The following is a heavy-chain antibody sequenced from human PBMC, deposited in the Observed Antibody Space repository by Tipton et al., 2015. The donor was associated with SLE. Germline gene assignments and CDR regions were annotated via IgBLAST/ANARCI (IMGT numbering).Heavy chain of an antibody. Sequence: LRLSCAVNGGSLSGYAWSWIRQPPGKGLEWIGEINHSGFTNYRPSLKSRVTMSADRSMNQLSLKLSSVTAADTAVYYCARGVAGYYFYYYLDVWGSGTAVTVSS. CDR3: ARGVAGYYFYYYLDV. CDR1: GGSLSGYA. CDR2: INHSGFT. V-gene: IGHV4-34*01. J-gene: IGHJ6*03. D-gene: IGHD6-19*01.